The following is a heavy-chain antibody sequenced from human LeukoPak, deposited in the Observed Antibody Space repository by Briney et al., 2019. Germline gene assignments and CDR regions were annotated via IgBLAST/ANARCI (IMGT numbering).Heavy chain of an antibody. CDR2: IKQDGSEK. J-gene: IGHJ3*02. CDR3: ARDQYYYDVDAFDI. Sequence: QSGGSLRLSCAASGFTFSSYWMSWVRQAPGKGLEWVANIKQDGSEKYYVDSVKGRFTISRDNAKNSLYLQMNSLRAEDTAVYYCARDQYYYDVDAFDIWGQGTMVTVSS. D-gene: IGHD3-22*01. CDR1: GFTFSSYW. V-gene: IGHV3-7*01.